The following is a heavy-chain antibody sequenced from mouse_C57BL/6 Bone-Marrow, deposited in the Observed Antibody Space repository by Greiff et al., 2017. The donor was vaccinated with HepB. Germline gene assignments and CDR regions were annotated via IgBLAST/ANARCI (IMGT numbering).Heavy chain of an antibody. Sequence: VQLQQPGTELVKPGASVKLSCKASGYTFTSYWMHWVKQRPGQGLEWIGNINPSNGGTNYNEKFKSKTTLTVDKSSSADYMQLSSLTSEDSAVYYCAREGYYVSAWFAYWGQGTLVTVSA. V-gene: IGHV1-53*01. CDR3: AREGYYVSAWFAY. J-gene: IGHJ3*01. CDR1: GYTFTSYW. D-gene: IGHD2-3*01. CDR2: INPSNGGT.